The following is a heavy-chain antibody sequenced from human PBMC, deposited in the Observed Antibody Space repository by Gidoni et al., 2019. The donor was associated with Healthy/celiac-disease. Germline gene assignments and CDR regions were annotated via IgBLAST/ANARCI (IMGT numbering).Heavy chain of an antibody. CDR2: IYPGHPDT. D-gene: IGHD5-18*01. CDR3: ARVDTAMGFDY. CDR1: GYSFTSYW. V-gene: IGHV5-51*01. J-gene: IGHJ4*02. Sequence: EVQLVQSGAEVNKPGESLKISCKGSGYSFTSYWIGWVRQMPGKGLQWTGIIYPGHPDTRYSPSCQAQVTTSADKSISTAYLQWSSLKASDTSMYYCARVDTAMGFDYWGQGTLVTVSS.